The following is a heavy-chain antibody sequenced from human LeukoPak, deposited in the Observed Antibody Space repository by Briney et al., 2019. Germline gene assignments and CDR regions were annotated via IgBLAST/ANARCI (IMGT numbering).Heavy chain of an antibody. Sequence: PGGSLRLSCVVFGFTFSDYAMSWVRQAPGKGLEWISAITNTGVNTYYMGSVEGRFTISRDDSKNTLSLQMNSLRAEDTAVFYCAKVYSSGWTPERSGFDFWGQGTLVTVSS. J-gene: IGHJ4*02. V-gene: IGHV3-23*05. CDR3: AKVYSSGWTPERSGFDF. CDR2: ITNTGVNT. D-gene: IGHD6-19*01. CDR1: GFTFSDYA.